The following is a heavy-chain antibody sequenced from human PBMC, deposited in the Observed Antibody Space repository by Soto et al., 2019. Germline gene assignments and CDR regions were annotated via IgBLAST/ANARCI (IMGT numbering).Heavy chain of an antibody. Sequence: ASVKVSCKVSGYTLTELSMHWVRQAPGKGLEWMGGFDPEDGKTVYAQKFQGRVTMTKNTSISTAYMELSSLRSEDTAVYYCARGAEGAAPLNAFDIWGQGTMVTVSS. J-gene: IGHJ3*02. CDR2: FDPEDGKT. CDR3: ARGAEGAAPLNAFDI. CDR1: GYTLTELS. V-gene: IGHV1-24*01. D-gene: IGHD6-6*01.